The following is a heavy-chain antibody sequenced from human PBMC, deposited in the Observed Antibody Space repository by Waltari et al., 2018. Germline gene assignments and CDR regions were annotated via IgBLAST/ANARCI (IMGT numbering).Heavy chain of an antibody. Sequence: VQLWQSGAEARRPGSSVRVSCRASGGPFAGDSVNGVRQARGDGLEWVGRIRPDNSETEEAVKFQCRITITADKSTGTAYMELSSLRSDDTAVYYCVGGDGGYYYFKMDVWGQGTTVTVSS. CDR1: GGPFAGDS. CDR3: VGGDGGYYYFKMDV. D-gene: IGHD3-3*01. V-gene: IGHV1-69*02. J-gene: IGHJ6*02. CDR2: IRPDNSET.